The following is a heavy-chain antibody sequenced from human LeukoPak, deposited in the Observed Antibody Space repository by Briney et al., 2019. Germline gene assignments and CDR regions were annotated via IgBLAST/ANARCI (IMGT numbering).Heavy chain of an antibody. CDR3: ASAVLFGEFQPHDY. V-gene: IGHV3-30-3*01. CDR1: GFTFSSYA. D-gene: IGHD3-10*01. J-gene: IGHJ4*02. Sequence: GRSLRLSCAASGFTFSSYAMHWVRQAPGKGLEWVAVISYDGSNKYYADSVKGRFTISRDNSKNTLYLQKNSLRAEDTAVYYCASAVLFGEFQPHDYWGQGTLVTVSS. CDR2: ISYDGSNK.